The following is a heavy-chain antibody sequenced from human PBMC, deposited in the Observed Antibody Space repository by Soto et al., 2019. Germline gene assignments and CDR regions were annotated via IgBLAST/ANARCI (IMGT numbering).Heavy chain of an antibody. Sequence: SETLSLTCAVSGLSINSNYFWGWIRQTPGRGLEWIGSIYFGGNTYYTPSLKSRVTISADLSKNQFSLKLSSVTAADTAVYYCARGTRDGYNLFDYWGQGTLVTVSS. D-gene: IGHD5-12*01. V-gene: IGHV4-39*07. J-gene: IGHJ4*02. CDR1: GLSINSNYF. CDR3: ARGTRDGYNLFDY. CDR2: IYFGGNT.